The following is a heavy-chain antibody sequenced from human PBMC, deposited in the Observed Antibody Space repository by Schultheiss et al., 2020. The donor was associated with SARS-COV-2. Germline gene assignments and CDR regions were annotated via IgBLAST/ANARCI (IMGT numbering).Heavy chain of an antibody. CDR2: IYYSGST. D-gene: IGHD1-26*01. CDR3: ATGFLRVGAD. Sequence: SETLSLTCTVSGGSISSSSYYWGWIRQPPGKGLEWIGSIYYSGSTNYNPSLKSRVTISVDTSKDQFSLKVTSVTAADTAVYYCATGFLRVGADWGQGTLVTVSS. V-gene: IGHV4-39*07. CDR1: GGSISSSSYY. J-gene: IGHJ4*02.